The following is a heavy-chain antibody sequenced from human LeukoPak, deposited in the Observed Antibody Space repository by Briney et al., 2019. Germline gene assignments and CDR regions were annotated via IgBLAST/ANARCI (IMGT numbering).Heavy chain of an antibody. D-gene: IGHD3-10*01. CDR2: IYYSGST. Sequence: PSETPSLTCTVSGGSISSSSYYWGWIRQPPGKGLEWIGSIYYSGSTYYNPSLKSRVTISVDTSKNQFSLKLSSVTAADTAVYYCARGDHGSWYFDLWGRGTLVTVSS. CDR3: ARGDHGSWYFDL. CDR1: GGSISSSSYY. J-gene: IGHJ2*01. V-gene: IGHV4-39*07.